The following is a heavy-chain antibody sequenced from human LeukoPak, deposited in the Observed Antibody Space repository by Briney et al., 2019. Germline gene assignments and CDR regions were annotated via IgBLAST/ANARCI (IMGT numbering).Heavy chain of an antibody. Sequence: GASVKVSCKASGYTFTTYYMHWVRQAPGKGLEWMGKINPTGGSTTYAQKFQGRVTMTRDMSTNTVYMELSSLRSADTAVYYCARQGRSGSYSAFSWFDPWGQGTLVTVSS. J-gene: IGHJ5*02. D-gene: IGHD3-22*01. V-gene: IGHV1-46*01. CDR1: GYTFTTYY. CDR2: INPTGGST. CDR3: ARQGRSGSYSAFSWFDP.